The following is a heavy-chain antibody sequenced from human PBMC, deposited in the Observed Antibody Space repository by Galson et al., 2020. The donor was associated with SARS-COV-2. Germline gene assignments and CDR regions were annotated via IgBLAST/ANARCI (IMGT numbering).Heavy chain of an antibody. Sequence: TLSLTCAVYGGSFSGYSWTWIRQPPGKGPEWIGEINISGSTNYSPSLRSRVTISVDTSKNQFSLNLRSLTAADTAVYYCARGHRGVVPSPVLGLGPYYSYYYMDVWGKGTAVTVSS. D-gene: IGHD3-10*01. CDR2: INISGST. CDR3: ARGHRGVVPSPVLGLGPYYSYYYMDV. CDR1: GGSFSGYS. J-gene: IGHJ6*03. V-gene: IGHV4-34*01.